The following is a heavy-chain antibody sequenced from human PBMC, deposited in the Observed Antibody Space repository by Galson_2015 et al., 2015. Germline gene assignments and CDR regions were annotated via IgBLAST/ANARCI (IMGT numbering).Heavy chain of an antibody. CDR1: GFTFSSYG. CDR2: IWYDGSNK. J-gene: IGHJ4*01. Sequence: SLRLSCAASGFTFSSYGMHWVRQAPGKGLEWVAVIWYDGSNKYYADSVKGRFTISRDNSKNTLYLQMNSLRAEDTAVYYCGGDKKYCSGSECDCCGHGTQDADSS. D-gene: IGHD3-10*01. V-gene: IGHV3-33*01. CDR3: GGDKKYCSGSECDC.